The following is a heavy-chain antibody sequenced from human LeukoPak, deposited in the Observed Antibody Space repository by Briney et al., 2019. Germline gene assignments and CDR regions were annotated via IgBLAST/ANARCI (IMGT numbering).Heavy chain of an antibody. J-gene: IGHJ5*02. Sequence: SETLSLTCTVSGYSISSGYYWGWIRQPPGKGLEWIGSIYHSGSTYYNPSLKSRVTISVDTSKNQFSLKLSSVTAADTAVYYCARGGEMATITEGWFDPWGQGTLVTVSS. V-gene: IGHV4-38-2*02. CDR1: GYSISSGYY. CDR3: ARGGEMATITEGWFDP. D-gene: IGHD5-24*01. CDR2: IYHSGST.